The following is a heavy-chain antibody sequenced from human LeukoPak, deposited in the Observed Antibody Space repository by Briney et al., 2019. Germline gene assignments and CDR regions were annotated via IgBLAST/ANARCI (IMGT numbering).Heavy chain of an antibody. V-gene: IGHV3-21*01. CDR2: ISSSSSYI. J-gene: IGHJ4*02. CDR1: GFTFSSYS. Sequence: GGSLRLSCAASGFTFSSYSMNWVRQAPGKGLEWVSSISSSSSYIYYADSVKGRFTISRDNAKNSLYLQMSSLRAEDTAVYYCASSVDTALVGVYWGQGTLVTVSS. D-gene: IGHD5-18*01. CDR3: ASSVDTALVGVY.